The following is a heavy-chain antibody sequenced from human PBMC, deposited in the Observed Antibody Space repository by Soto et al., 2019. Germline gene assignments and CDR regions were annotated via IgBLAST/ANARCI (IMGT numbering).Heavy chain of an antibody. CDR3: ARAENSFVGYYFDY. CDR1: GYTFTGYY. Sequence: GASVKVSCKASGYTFTGYYMHWVLQAPGQGLEWMGWINPNSGGTNYAQKFQGWVTMTRDTSISTAYMELSRLRSDDTAVYYCARAENSFVGYYFDYWGQGTLVTVSS. D-gene: IGHD5-18*01. CDR2: INPNSGGT. J-gene: IGHJ4*02. V-gene: IGHV1-2*04.